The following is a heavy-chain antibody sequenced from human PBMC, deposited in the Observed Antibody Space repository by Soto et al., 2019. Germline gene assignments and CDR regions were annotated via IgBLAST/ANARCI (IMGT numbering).Heavy chain of an antibody. CDR1: GFSLNTRGVG. CDR3: ARLSYFETRSQTYDY. Sequence: QITLKESGPALVKPTQTLTLTCSFSGFSLNTRGVGVGWYRQPPGKALEWLTVVYWDDDKRFSPSLKSRLTITKDAPKNQVVLTMTNVDPVVTATYCWARLSYFETRSQTYDYWGQGTPVTVSS. D-gene: IGHD3-22*01. J-gene: IGHJ4*02. CDR2: VYWDDDK. V-gene: IGHV2-5*02.